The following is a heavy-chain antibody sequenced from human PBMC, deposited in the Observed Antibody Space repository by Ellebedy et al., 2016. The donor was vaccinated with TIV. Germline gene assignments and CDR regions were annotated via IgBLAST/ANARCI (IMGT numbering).Heavy chain of an antibody. CDR1: GYTFTSYY. CDR3: AVVTSRDFDAFDI. D-gene: IGHD2-21*02. V-gene: IGHV1-24*01. Sequence: AASVKVSCKASGYTFTSYYMHWVRQAPGQGLEWMGGFDPEDGETIYAQKFQGRVTMTEDTSTDTAYMELSSLRSEDTAVYYCAVVTSRDFDAFDIWGQGTMVTVSS. CDR2: FDPEDGET. J-gene: IGHJ3*02.